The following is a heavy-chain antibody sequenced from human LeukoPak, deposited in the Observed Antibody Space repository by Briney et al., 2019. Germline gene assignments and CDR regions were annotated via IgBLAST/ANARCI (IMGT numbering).Heavy chain of an antibody. D-gene: IGHD1/OR15-1a*01. V-gene: IGHV3-74*01. CDR3: ARDPRNKGFDP. CDR2: IKGDGSDT. J-gene: IGHJ5*02. CDR1: GFTFSGYW. Sequence: GGSLRLSCAASGFTFSGYWMHWARQSPGKGLVWVSCIKGDGSDTRYADSVKGRFTISRDNAKSTLYLQMNSLTVEDTAVYYCARDPRNKGFDPWGQGTLVTVSS.